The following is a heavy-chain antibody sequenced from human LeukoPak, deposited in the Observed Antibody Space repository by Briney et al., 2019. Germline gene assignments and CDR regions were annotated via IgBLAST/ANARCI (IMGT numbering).Heavy chain of an antibody. V-gene: IGHV1-69*04. Sequence: GASVKVSCKASGGTFSSYAISWVRQAPGQGLEWMGRIIPILGIANYAQKFQGRVTITADKSTSTAYMELSSLRSEDTAVYYCARAATVVDAFDIWAKGQWSPSLQ. D-gene: IGHD4-23*01. CDR3: ARAATVVDAFDI. J-gene: IGHJ3*02. CDR1: GGTFSSYA. CDR2: IIPILGIA.